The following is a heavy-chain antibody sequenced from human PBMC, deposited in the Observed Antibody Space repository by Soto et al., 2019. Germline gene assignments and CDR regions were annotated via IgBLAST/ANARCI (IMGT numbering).Heavy chain of an antibody. J-gene: IGHJ4*02. CDR3: AEEGGYSSGWTPFDY. CDR2: ISGSGIST. V-gene: IGHV3-23*01. D-gene: IGHD6-19*01. Sequence: GGPMRLSCAASGFTFSSYAMNWVRQAPGKGLEWVSAISGSGISTYYADSVKGRFTISRDNSKSTLYLQMNSLRAEDTAVYYCAEEGGYSSGWTPFDYWGQGTLVTVSS. CDR1: GFTFSSYA.